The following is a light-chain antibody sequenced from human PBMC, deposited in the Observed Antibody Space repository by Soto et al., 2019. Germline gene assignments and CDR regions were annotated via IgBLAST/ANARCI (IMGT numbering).Light chain of an antibody. V-gene: IGLV4-69*01. CDR2: VNSDGSH. J-gene: IGLJ1*01. CDR3: QTWGTGIRV. Sequence: QSVLTQSPCASASLGASVKLTCTLSSGHSNYAIAWHQQQPEKGPRYLMKVNSDGSHRKGDGIPDRFSGSSSGAQRYLTISSLQSEDEADYYCQTWGTGIRVFGTGTKLTVL. CDR1: SGHSNYA.